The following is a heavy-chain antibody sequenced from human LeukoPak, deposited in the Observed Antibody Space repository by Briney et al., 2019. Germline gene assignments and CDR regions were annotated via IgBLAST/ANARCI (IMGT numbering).Heavy chain of an antibody. J-gene: IGHJ4*02. V-gene: IGHV4-38-2*02. CDR1: GYSISSGYY. D-gene: IGHD3-9*01. CDR3: VNILTGYYLDC. CDR2: IYHSGST. Sequence: PSETLSLTCTVSGYSISSGYYWGWIRQPPGKGLEWIGSIYHSGSTYYNPSLKSRVTISVDTSKNQFSLKLSSVTAADAAVYYCVNILTGYYLDCWGQGTLVTVSS.